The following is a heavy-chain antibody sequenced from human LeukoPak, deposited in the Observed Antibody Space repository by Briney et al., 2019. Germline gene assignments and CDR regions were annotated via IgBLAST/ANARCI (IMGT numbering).Heavy chain of an antibody. D-gene: IGHD3-9*01. CDR1: GGSISSGGYY. V-gene: IGHV4-31*03. CDR2: IYYSGST. Sequence: SQTLSLTCTVSGGSISSGGYYWSWIRQHPGKGLEWIGYIYYSGSTYYNPSLKSRVTISVDTSKNQFSLKLSSVAAADTAVYYCARDVALRYFDQPGVFDPWGQGTLVTVSS. CDR3: ARDVALRYFDQPGVFDP. J-gene: IGHJ5*02.